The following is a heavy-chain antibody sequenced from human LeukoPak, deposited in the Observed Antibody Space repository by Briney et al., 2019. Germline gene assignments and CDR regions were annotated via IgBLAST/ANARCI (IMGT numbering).Heavy chain of an antibody. Sequence: GESLKISCEASGYTFTNSWIGWVRQVPGKGLEYMGIVYPRNSDTRYSPSFQGQVTISADKSINTAYLQWSSLRASDTAMYYCARLEEDLTLGVAGYWFVPWGQGTLVTVS. CDR2: VYPRNSDT. J-gene: IGHJ5*02. D-gene: IGHD3-16*01. V-gene: IGHV5-51*01. CDR3: ARLEEDLTLGVAGYWFVP. CDR1: GYTFTNSW.